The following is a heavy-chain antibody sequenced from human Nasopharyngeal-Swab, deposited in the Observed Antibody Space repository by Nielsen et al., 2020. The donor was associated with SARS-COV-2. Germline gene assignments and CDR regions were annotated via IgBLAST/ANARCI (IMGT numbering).Heavy chain of an antibody. V-gene: IGHV3-74*01. D-gene: IGHD1-26*01. CDR2: INTDGSVT. CDR1: GFTFSNYW. Sequence: GESLKISCEASGFTFSNYWMHWVRQTPGKGLVWVSRINTDGSVTNYADSVKGRFTISRDNVKNTVYLQMNSLRAEDTAVYHCAGEVGGYRDYWGRGTLVTVSS. J-gene: IGHJ4*02. CDR3: AGEVGGYRDY.